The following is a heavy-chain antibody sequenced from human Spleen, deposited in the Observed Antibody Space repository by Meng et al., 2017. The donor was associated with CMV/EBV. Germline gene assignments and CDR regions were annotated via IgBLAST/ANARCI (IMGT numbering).Heavy chain of an antibody. Sequence: GESLKISCAASGFSFSSYWMHWVRQAPGKGLVWVSRIESDGSSTSYADSVKGRFTISRDNAKNTLYLQMNRLRAEDTAVYYCAREVLYNWLDPWGQGTLVTVSS. J-gene: IGHJ5*02. CDR3: AREVLYNWLDP. V-gene: IGHV3-74*01. D-gene: IGHD2/OR15-2a*01. CDR2: IESDGSST. CDR1: GFSFSSYW.